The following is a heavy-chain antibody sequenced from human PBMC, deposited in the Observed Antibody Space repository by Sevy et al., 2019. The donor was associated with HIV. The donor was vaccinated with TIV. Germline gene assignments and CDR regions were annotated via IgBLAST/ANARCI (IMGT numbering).Heavy chain of an antibody. V-gene: IGHV3-23*01. CDR3: AKDLYCSSTSCSNDY. CDR1: GFIFSNYA. CDR2: ISGSDSKT. Sequence: GGSLRLSCAASGFIFSNYAMSWVRQPPGQGLEWVSAISGSDSKTYYADSVKGRFTISRDNSKNMLYLQMNSLRAEDTAIYYYAKDLYCSSTSCSNDYWGQGSLVTVSS. J-gene: IGHJ4*02. D-gene: IGHD2-2*01.